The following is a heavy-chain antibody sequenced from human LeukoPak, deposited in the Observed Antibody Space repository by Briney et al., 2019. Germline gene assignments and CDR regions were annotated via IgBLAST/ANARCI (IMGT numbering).Heavy chain of an antibody. J-gene: IGHJ4*02. CDR3: AGTKTVVAPPFDY. CDR1: GFTFSSYS. D-gene: IGHD3-22*01. V-gene: IGHV3-21*01. CDR2: ISFSSSYI. Sequence: GGSLRLSCAASGFTFSSYSMNWVRQAPGKGLEWVSSISFSSSYIYYADSAKGRFTISRDNAKNSLYLQMNSLRAEDTAVYYCAGTKTVVAPPFDYWGQGTLVTVSS.